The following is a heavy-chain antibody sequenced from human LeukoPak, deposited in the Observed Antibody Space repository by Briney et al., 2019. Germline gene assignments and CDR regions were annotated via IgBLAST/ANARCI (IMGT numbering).Heavy chain of an antibody. CDR1: GGSISSYY. D-gene: IGHD6-19*01. CDR2: ISHSGST. V-gene: IGHV4-59*01. Sequence: SSETLSLTCTVSGGSISSYYWSWIRQPPGKGLEWIGYISHSGSTNYNPSLNSRVTISVDTSKNQFSLKLSSVTAADTAVYYCARDRNYSSGWKGDAFDIWGQGTVVTVSS. CDR3: ARDRNYSSGWKGDAFDI. J-gene: IGHJ3*02.